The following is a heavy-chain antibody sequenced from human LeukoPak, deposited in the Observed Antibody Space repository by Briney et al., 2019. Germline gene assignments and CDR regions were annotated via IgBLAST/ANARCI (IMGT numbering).Heavy chain of an antibody. CDR2: IYPADSDT. Sequence: GESLKISCKASGYRFTAYWIGWVRQMPGKGLEWMGVIYPADSDTTYSPSFRGQVTISADKSNNIAYLEWDSLKASDSATYYCARRTGSGTYYSLFFDYWGQGALVTVSS. CDR1: GYRFTAYW. J-gene: IGHJ4*02. D-gene: IGHD1-26*01. V-gene: IGHV5-51*01. CDR3: ARRTGSGTYYSLFFDY.